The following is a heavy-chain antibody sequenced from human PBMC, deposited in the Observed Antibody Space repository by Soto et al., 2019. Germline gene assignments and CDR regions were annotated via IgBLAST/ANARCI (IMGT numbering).Heavy chain of an antibody. J-gene: IGHJ4*02. V-gene: IGHV4-31*03. Sequence: SETLSLTCTVSGGSISSGGYYWSWIRQHPGKGLEWIGYIYYSGSTYYNPSLKSRVTISVDTSKNQFSLKLSSVTAADTAVYYCARVLITAVAGYYSDYWGQGTLVTVSS. CDR3: ARVLITAVAGYYSDY. CDR1: GGSISSGGYY. D-gene: IGHD6-19*01. CDR2: IYYSGST.